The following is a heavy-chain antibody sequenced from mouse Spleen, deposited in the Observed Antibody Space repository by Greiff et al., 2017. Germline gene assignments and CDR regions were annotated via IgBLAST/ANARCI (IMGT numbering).Heavy chain of an antibody. Sequence: VQLKESGPGLVKPSQSLSLTCSVTGYSITSGYYWNWIRQFPGNKLEWMGYISYDGSNNYNPSLKNRISITRDTSKNQFFLKLNSVTTEDTATYYCARGNYDYDWYFDVWGAGTTVTVSS. D-gene: IGHD2-4*01. CDR2: ISYDGSN. V-gene: IGHV3-6*01. CDR3: ARGNYDYDWYFDV. J-gene: IGHJ1*01. CDR1: GYSITSGYY.